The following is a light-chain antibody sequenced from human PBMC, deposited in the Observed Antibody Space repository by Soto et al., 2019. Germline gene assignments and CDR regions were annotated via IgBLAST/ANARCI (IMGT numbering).Light chain of an antibody. CDR1: QGISSY. J-gene: IGKJ2*01. CDR3: QQLNSYRYT. Sequence: DIQLTQSPSFLSASVEDRVTITCRASQGISSYLAWYQQKPGKAPKLLIYAASTLQSGVPSRFSGSGSGTEFTLTISSLQPEDFATYYCQQLNSYRYTFGQGTKLEIK. V-gene: IGKV1-9*01. CDR2: AAS.